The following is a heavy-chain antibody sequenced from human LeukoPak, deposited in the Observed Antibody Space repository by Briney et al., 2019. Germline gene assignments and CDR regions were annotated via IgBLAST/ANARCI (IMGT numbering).Heavy chain of an antibody. V-gene: IGHV3-30*01. CDR3: ARDLESGGLHNWYDP. J-gene: IGHJ5*02. CDR1: GFTFNTYT. D-gene: IGHD6-25*01. CDR2: ISYDGANK. Sequence: GGSLRLSCAASGFTFNTYTMDWVRQAPGKGLEWVAVISYDGANKYYPDSMKGRFTISRDNSKNTLYLQVNSLRPEDTAVYYCARDLESGGLHNWYDPWGQGTLVIVSS.